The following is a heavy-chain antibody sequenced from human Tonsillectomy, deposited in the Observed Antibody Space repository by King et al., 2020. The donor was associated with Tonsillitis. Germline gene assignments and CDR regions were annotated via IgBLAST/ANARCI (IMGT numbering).Heavy chain of an antibody. CDR3: VRDGTQGYFQH. J-gene: IGHJ1*01. Sequence: GQLVQSGAEVKKPGASVKVSCKASGYTFTTYGICWVRQAPGQGLEWMGWISAYNGNTYYAQKFQGRVTMTTDTSTNTAYMDLRSLRSDDTAVYYCVRDGTQGYFQHWGQGALVTVSS. V-gene: IGHV1-18*04. CDR2: ISAYNGNT. D-gene: IGHD1-26*01. CDR1: GYTFTTYG.